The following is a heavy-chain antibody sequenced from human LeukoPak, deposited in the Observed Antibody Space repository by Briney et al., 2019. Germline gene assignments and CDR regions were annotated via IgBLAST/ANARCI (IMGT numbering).Heavy chain of an antibody. V-gene: IGHV4-34*01. CDR2: INHSGSS. CDR1: GGSITDYF. J-gene: IGHJ3*02. Sequence: SETLSLTCALSGGSITDYFYNWVRQPPGKGLEWIGEINHSGSSTYNPSLKSRVIISVDTSKNQFSLKLTSVTAADTAVYYCAADTMNSGWFTLGAFDIWGQGTMVTVSS. D-gene: IGHD6-19*01. CDR3: AADTMNSGWFTLGAFDI.